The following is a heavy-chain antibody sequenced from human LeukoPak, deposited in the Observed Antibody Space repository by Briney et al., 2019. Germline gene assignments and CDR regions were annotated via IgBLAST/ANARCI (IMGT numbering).Heavy chain of an antibody. Sequence: GGSLRLSCSASGLTLSTYAMHWVRQAPGKGLEHVSVISGNGGSTYYADSVKGRFTISRDTSKNTQYLQMSSLRLEDTAVYYCTGCALWPWLGEGWYGMDVWGQGTTVTVSS. J-gene: IGHJ6*02. V-gene: IGHV3-64D*06. CDR2: ISGNGGST. CDR1: GLTLSTYA. D-gene: IGHD3-10*01. CDR3: TGCALWPWLGEGWYGMDV.